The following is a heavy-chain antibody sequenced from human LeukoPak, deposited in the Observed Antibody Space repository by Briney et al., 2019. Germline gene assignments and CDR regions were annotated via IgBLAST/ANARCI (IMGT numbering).Heavy chain of an antibody. D-gene: IGHD6-13*01. Sequence: SQTLSLTCAISGDDVSTNKATWNWTRQSPSRGLEWLGRTYYRSQWYNDYAVSVKSRITITPDTSTNQFSLHLNSVTPDDTAVYYCVRLVGNSWLDYWGQGTLVTVSS. CDR3: VRLVGNSWLDY. V-gene: IGHV6-1*01. CDR1: GDDVSTNKAT. J-gene: IGHJ4*02. CDR2: TYYRSQWYN.